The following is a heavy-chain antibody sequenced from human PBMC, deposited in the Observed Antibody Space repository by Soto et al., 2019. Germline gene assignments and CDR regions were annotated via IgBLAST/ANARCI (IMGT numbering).Heavy chain of an antibody. CDR3: SRARYCNSPSCYTHYYYGMDI. CDR2: IGVYNGKT. J-gene: IGHJ6*02. Sequence: QAQLVQSGGEVKKPGASVRVSCKASGYTFTKYGITWVRQAPGQGLEWMGWIGVYNGKTNYARKLQGRVTMTADTSASTAYMELRSLSSDATAVYYCSRARYCNSPSCYTHYYYGMDIWGQGTTVSVSS. CDR1: GYTFTKYG. D-gene: IGHD2-2*02. V-gene: IGHV1-18*04.